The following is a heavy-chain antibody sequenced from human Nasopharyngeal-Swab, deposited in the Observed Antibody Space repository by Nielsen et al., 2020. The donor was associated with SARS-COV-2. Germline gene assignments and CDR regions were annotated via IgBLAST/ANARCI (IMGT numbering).Heavy chain of an antibody. J-gene: IGHJ6*02. D-gene: IGHD2-2*01. Sequence: SETLSLTCTVSGGSFSSGGYYWSWIRQHPGKGLEWIGYIYYIGSTYYNPSLKSRVTISVDTSKNQFSLKLSLVTSADTAVYYCAREVVPAAIPYYYYGMDVWSQGTTVNVSS. CDR1: GGSFSSGGYY. CDR2: IYYIGST. V-gene: IGHV4-31*03. CDR3: AREVVPAAIPYYYYGMDV.